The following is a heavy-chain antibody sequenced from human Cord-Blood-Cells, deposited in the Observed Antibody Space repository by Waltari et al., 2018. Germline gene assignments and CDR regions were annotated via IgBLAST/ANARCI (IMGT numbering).Heavy chain of an antibody. Sequence: QVQLVQSGAEVKKPGSSVKLSCKASGGTLSRYALSWVRQAPGQWLEWMGGIIPIFGTANYAQKFQGRVTITADESTSTAYMELSSLRSEDTAVYYCARGVSSYSSSSFAFDIWGQGTMVTVSS. J-gene: IGHJ3*02. CDR1: GGTLSRYA. CDR2: IIPIFGTA. CDR3: ARGVSSYSSSSFAFDI. D-gene: IGHD6-6*01. V-gene: IGHV1-69*12.